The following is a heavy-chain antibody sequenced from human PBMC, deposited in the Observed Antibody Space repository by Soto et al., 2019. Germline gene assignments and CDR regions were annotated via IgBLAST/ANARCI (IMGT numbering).Heavy chain of an antibody. J-gene: IGHJ4*02. D-gene: IGHD6-19*01. V-gene: IGHV1-3*04. CDR3: ARAVAVPADFDY. CDR1: GYTFTGYA. Sequence: GASVKVSCKASGYTFTGYAMHWVRQAPGQRLEWMGWINTGNGNTKYSQKFQGRVTITRDTSASTAYMELSSLRSEDTAVYYCARAVAVPADFDYWGQGTPVTVSS. CDR2: INTGNGNT.